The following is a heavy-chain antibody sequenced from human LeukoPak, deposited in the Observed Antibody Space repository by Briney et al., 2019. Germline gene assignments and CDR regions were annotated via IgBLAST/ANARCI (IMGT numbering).Heavy chain of an antibody. J-gene: IGHJ6*02. V-gene: IGHV4-59*12. CDR3: ARGRGSHMDV. CDR1: GGPISSYY. D-gene: IGHD2-15*01. Sequence: SETLSLTCTVSGGPISSYYWSWIRQPPGKGLEWIGYIYHSGSTYYNPSLKSRVTISVDRSKNQFSLKLSSVTAADTAVYYCARGRGSHMDVWGQGTTVTVSS. CDR2: IYHSGST.